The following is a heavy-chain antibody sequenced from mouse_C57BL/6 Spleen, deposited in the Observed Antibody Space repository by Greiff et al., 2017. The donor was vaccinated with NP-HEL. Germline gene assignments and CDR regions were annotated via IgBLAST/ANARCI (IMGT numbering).Heavy chain of an antibody. J-gene: IGHJ4*01. CDR3: ARQPAYYGNFMDY. D-gene: IGHD2-10*01. CDR2: ISNLAYSI. Sequence: EVKLVESGGGLVQPGGSLKLSCAASGFTFSDYGMAWVRQAPRKGPEWVAFISNLAYSIYYADTVTGRFPITRENAKNTRYLEMSSLRSEDTAMYYCARQPAYYGNFMDYWGQGTSVTVSS. V-gene: IGHV5-15*04. CDR1: GFTFSDYG.